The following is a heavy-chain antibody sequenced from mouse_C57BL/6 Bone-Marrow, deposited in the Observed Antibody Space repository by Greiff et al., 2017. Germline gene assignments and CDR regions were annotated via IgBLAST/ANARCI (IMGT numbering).Heavy chain of an antibody. V-gene: IGHV1-52*01. CDR2: IYPSDSAT. Sequence: VQLQQPGAELVRPGSSVKLSCKASGYAFTSYWMHWVKQRPIQGLEWIGNIYPSDSATHYNQKFKDKATLTVDKSSSTAYMPLSSLTSEDSAVXNSARYPIYEGYLGDRYVDVWGTGTTVTVSS. CDR3: ARYPIYEGYLGDRYVDV. J-gene: IGHJ1*03. CDR1: GYAFTSYW. D-gene: IGHD2-3*01.